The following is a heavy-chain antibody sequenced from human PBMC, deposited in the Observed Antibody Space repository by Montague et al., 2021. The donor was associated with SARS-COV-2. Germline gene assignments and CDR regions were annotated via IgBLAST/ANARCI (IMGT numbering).Heavy chain of an antibody. D-gene: IGHD3-10*01. J-gene: IGHJ4*02. CDR2: SYHSGTT. CDR3: ARAPYYGPGKPYQFDY. Sequence: SETLSLTCTVSGYSINSNYYWGWIRQPPGKGLEGIGCSYHSGTTXXHPSLKSRVTISLDTSNNHFSLKVTSVTAADTAVYYCARAPYYGPGKPYQFDYWGRGTLVTVSS. V-gene: IGHV4-38-2*02. CDR1: GYSINSNYY.